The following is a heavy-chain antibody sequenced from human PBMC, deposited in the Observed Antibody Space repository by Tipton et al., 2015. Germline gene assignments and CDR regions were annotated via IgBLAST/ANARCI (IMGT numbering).Heavy chain of an antibody. CDR2: IHPSDSET. V-gene: IGHV5-51*01. J-gene: IGHJ4*02. D-gene: IGHD3-9*01. CDR3: ARRLPYFEWSKVYYFDY. Sequence: QLVQSGAEVKKPGESLKISCKVSGYTFSNHWIGWVRQMPGKGLEWVGIIHPSDSETKYSPSFEGLVTISADKSTSTAYLQWSSLKASDTAVYYCARRLPYFEWSKVYYFDYWGQGSPVTVPP. CDR1: GYTFSNHW.